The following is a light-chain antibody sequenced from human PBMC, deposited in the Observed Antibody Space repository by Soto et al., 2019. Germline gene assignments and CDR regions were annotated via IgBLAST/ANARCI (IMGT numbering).Light chain of an antibody. J-gene: IGKJ2*01. CDR1: QSISSW. CDR2: KAS. Sequence: DIQMTQSPSTLSASVGDRVTITCRASQSISSWLAWYQQKPGKAPKLLIYKASSLESGGPSRFSGSESGTEFTLTISSLQPDDFATYFCQQYNSYSPYTCGQGTKLEIK. V-gene: IGKV1-5*03. CDR3: QQYNSYSPYT.